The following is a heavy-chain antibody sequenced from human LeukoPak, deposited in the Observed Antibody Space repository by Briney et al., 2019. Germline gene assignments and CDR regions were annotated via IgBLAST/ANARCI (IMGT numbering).Heavy chain of an antibody. J-gene: IGHJ4*02. CDR2: IRYDDGNTK. CDR3: AKSPYYDFWPFDY. V-gene: IGHV3-33*06. Sequence: PGRSLRLSCAASGFTFSNYGMHWVRQAPGKGLEWVATIRYDDGNTKNYADSVKGRFTISRDNSQNTLYLHMNDLRAEDTAVYYCAKSPYYDFWPFDYWGQGTLVTVSS. CDR1: GFTFSNYG. D-gene: IGHD3-3*01.